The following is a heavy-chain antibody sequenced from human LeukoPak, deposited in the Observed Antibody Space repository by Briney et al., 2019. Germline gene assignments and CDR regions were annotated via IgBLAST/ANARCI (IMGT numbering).Heavy chain of an antibody. V-gene: IGHV3-48*01. CDR2: VGISSGNT. D-gene: IGHD1-26*01. Sequence: GGSLRLSCAASGFTFSDYSMNWVRQAPGKGLEWISYVGISSGNTKYAASVKGRFTISRDNSKNTLYLQMNSLRAEDTAVYYCAKLISGSSNRSDYWGQGTLVTVSS. CDR3: AKLISGSSNRSDY. CDR1: GFTFSDYS. J-gene: IGHJ4*02.